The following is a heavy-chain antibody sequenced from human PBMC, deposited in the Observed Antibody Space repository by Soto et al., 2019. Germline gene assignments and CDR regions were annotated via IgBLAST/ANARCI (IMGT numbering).Heavy chain of an antibody. D-gene: IGHD2-8*01. Sequence: QVQVVESGGGVVQPGRSLRLSCAASGFTFSRNGMHWVRQAPGKGLEWVARISYDGTNKYYADSVKGRFTISRDNSQKTLYLQINSLRSEDTSFYYCARKADGRLGIDSWGQGTLVTVSS. CDR2: ISYDGTNK. CDR1: GFTFSRNG. V-gene: IGHV3-30*03. J-gene: IGHJ4*02. CDR3: ARKADGRLGIDS.